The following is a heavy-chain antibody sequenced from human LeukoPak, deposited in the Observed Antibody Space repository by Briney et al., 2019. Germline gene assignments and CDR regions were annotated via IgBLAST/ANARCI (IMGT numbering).Heavy chain of an antibody. CDR1: GGSFSGYY. CDR2: INHSGST. Sequence: KASETLSLTCAVYGGSFSGYYWSWIRQPPGKGLERIGEINHSGSTNYNPSLKSRVTISVDTSKNQFSLKLSSVTAADTAVYYCARGRPVLLWFGEPSNWFDPWGQGTLVTVSS. D-gene: IGHD3-10*01. J-gene: IGHJ5*02. V-gene: IGHV4-34*01. CDR3: ARGRPVLLWFGEPSNWFDP.